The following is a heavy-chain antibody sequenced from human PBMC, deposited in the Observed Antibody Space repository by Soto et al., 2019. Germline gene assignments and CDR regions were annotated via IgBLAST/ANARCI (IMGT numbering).Heavy chain of an antibody. D-gene: IGHD3-3*01. CDR2: IYYSGST. Sequence: PSETLSLTCTVSGGSISSYYWSWIRQPPGKGLEWIGYIYYSGSTNYNPSLKSRVTISVDTSKNQFSLKLSSVTAADTAVYYCAVSGITIFGVVIDYWGQGTLVTVSS. CDR1: GGSISSYY. V-gene: IGHV4-59*01. CDR3: AVSGITIFGVVIDY. J-gene: IGHJ4*02.